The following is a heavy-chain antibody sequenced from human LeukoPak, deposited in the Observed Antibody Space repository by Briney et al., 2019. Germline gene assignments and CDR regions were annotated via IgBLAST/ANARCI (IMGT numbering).Heavy chain of an antibody. CDR2: IYYSGST. CDR3: ARTTPYYDSSGWVFDY. J-gene: IGHJ4*02. D-gene: IGHD3-22*01. CDR1: GGSISSYY. V-gene: IGHV4-59*08. Sequence: SETLSLTCTVSGGSISSYYWSWIRQPPGKGLEWIGYIYYSGSTNYNPSLKSRVTISVDTSKNQFSLKLSPVTAADTAVYYCARTTPYYDSSGWVFDYWGQGTLVTVSS.